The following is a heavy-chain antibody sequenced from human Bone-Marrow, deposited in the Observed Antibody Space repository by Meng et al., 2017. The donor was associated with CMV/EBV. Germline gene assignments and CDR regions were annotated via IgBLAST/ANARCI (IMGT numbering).Heavy chain of an antibody. V-gene: IGHV3-23*01. CDR1: GFTFSSYA. CDR3: AKSREWCSSISCFLDY. J-gene: IGHJ4*02. Sequence: GESLKISCAASGFTFSSYAMTWVRQAPGKGLEWVSAISGSGYNTYYVDSVKGRFTISRDNSNNTLYLQMNSLRAEDTALYYSAKSREWCSSISCFLDYCGQGTLVTVSS. CDR2: ISGSGYNT. D-gene: IGHD2-2*01.